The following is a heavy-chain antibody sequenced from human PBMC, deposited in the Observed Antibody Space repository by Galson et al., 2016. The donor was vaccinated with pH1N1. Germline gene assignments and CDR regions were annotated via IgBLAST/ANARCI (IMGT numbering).Heavy chain of an antibody. Sequence: TLSLTCTVSGGSISSDSDYWNWIRQPAGKGLEWIGRVSGTGSTNYNPSLKSRVTISIDTSKNQFSLKMASVTAADTAVYFCARESLEWLIISGHRVQLNWFDPWGQGTLVTVSS. D-gene: IGHD3-3*01. V-gene: IGHV4-61*02. J-gene: IGHJ5*02. CDR1: GGSISSDSDY. CDR2: VSGTGST. CDR3: ARESLEWLIISGHRVQLNWFDP.